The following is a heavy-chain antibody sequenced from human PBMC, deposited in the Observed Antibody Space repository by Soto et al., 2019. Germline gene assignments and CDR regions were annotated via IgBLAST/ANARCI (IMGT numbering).Heavy chain of an antibody. CDR1: GGSVNSDSYY. CDR2: IYYTGST. V-gene: IGHV4-61*01. Sequence: SETLSLTCTGSGGSVNSDSYYWSWIRQPPGKGLEWIGYIYYTGSTNYNPSLKSRVTISLDTSRNQFSLKLSSVTAADTAVFYCAREYSNSPEAFDYWGQGALVTVSS. CDR3: AREYSNSPEAFDY. D-gene: IGHD6-6*01. J-gene: IGHJ4*02.